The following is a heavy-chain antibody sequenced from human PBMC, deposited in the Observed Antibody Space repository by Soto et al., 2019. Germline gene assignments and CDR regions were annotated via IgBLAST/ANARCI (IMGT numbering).Heavy chain of an antibody. V-gene: IGHV3-23*01. CDR1: GFTFSSYA. CDR2: ISGSGGNT. D-gene: IGHD5-18*01. Sequence: QSGGSLTLSCAVSGFTFSSYAISWVRQAPGKGLEWVSFISGSGGNTYYAASVKGRFAISRLNSKNTMFLQLNSLRAEDTAIYYCLNDALSGYTDAYTYWGQGTLVTVSS. CDR3: LNDALSGYTDAYTY. J-gene: IGHJ4*02.